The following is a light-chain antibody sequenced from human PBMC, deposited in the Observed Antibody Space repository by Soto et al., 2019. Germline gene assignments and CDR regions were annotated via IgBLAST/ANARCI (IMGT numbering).Light chain of an antibody. J-gene: IGLJ1*01. CDR1: SSDIGGYKY. V-gene: IGLV2-14*01. CDR3: SSYTNTTTYV. CDR2: EVS. Sequence: QSALTQPASVSGSPGQSITISCTGTSSDIGGYKYVSWYQQRPGKAPKVMIYEVSNRPSGISNRFSGSKSGNTASLTISGLQAEDEADYWCSSYTNTTTYVFGSGTKVTVL.